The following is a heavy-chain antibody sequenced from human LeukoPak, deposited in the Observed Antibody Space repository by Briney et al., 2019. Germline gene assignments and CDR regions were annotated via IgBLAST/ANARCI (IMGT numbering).Heavy chain of an antibody. J-gene: IGHJ3*02. V-gene: IGHV3-30*04. CDR1: GFTFSSYA. Sequence: GGSLRLSCETSGFTFSSYAIHWVRQAPGKGLAWVGVIPYDGTYKYYADSVKGRFTISRDNSNNTLYLQMNSLRPEDTAIYYCAKPWTSQGTGAFDIWGQGTLVTVSS. CDR2: IPYDGTYK. D-gene: IGHD3-10*01. CDR3: AKPWTSQGTGAFDI.